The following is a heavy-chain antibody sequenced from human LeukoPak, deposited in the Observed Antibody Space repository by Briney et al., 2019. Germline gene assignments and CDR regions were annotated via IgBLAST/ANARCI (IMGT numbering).Heavy chain of an antibody. CDR1: GYSFTSYW. CDR2: IYPGDSDT. CDR3: ARLPGFRGYSGYDLRY. V-gene: IGHV5-51*01. Sequence: GESLKISCKGSGYSFTSYWIGWVRQMPGKGLEWMGIIYPGDSDTRYSPSFQGQVTISADKSISTAYLQWSSLKASDTAMYYCARLPGFRGYSGYDLRYWGQGTLVTVSS. J-gene: IGHJ4*02. D-gene: IGHD5-12*01.